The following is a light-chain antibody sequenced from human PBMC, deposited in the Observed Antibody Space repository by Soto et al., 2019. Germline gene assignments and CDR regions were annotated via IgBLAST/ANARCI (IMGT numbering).Light chain of an antibody. Sequence: QSVLTQPPSVSGAPGQTVTISCTGSSSNIGAGYDVHWYQQLPGTAPKLLIYRSTNRPSGVPDRFSGSKSGTSASLAITGLQAEDEADYYCQSYDSSLSGYVFGTGTQLTA. J-gene: IGLJ7*02. CDR2: RST. V-gene: IGLV1-40*01. CDR3: QSYDSSLSGYV. CDR1: SSNIGAGYD.